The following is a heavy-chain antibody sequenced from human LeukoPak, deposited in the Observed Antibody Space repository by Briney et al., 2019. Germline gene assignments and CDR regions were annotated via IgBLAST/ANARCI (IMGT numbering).Heavy chain of an antibody. V-gene: IGHV6-1*01. CDR3: ARALGCSSGWALDF. J-gene: IGHJ4*02. Sequence: SQTLSLTCAISGDSVSSNSAAWNWIRKSPSRGLGWLGSTYYCSNWNNDYAVSVKSRITINPDTSKNQFSLQLNSVTPEDTAVYYCARALGCSSGWALDFWGQGTLVTVSS. CDR1: GDSVSSNSAA. D-gene: IGHD6-19*01. CDR2: TYYCSNWNN.